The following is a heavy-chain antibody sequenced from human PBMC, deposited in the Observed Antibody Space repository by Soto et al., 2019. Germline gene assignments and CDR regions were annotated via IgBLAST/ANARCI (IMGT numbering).Heavy chain of an antibody. CDR2: ISGNAGST. D-gene: IGHD3-22*01. Sequence: GKGLEWVSSISGNAGSTYYADSVKGRLTISRDNSKNTLYLQMNSLRAEDTAVYYCAKSRQQLISYYYYSVMAFWLQGTTVTVSS. CDR3: AKSRQQLISYYYYSVMAF. V-gene: IGHV3-23*01. J-gene: IGHJ6*01.